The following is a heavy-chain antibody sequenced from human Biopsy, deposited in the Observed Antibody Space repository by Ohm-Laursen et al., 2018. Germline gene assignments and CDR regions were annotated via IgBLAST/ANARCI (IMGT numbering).Heavy chain of an antibody. J-gene: IGHJ4*02. CDR2: IVVGGGNT. Sequence: VSSVKVSCKASGFTFNRSAMQWVRQARGQRLEWIGWIVVGGGNTNYAQKFQERVTFTRDMSTSTAYMELSSLRSEDTAVYYCASRPNCGGDCSSGFDYWGQGTLVTVSS. CDR1: GFTFNRSA. D-gene: IGHD2-21*02. CDR3: ASRPNCGGDCSSGFDY. V-gene: IGHV1-58*02.